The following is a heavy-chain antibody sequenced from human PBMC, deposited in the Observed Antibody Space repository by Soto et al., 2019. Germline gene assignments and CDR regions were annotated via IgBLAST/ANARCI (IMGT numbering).Heavy chain of an antibody. J-gene: IGHJ5*02. CDR1: GFTFSSYE. Sequence: GGSLRLSCAASGFTFSSYEMNWVRQAPGKGLEWVSYISSSGSTIYYADSVKGRFTISRDNAKNSLYLQMNSLRAEDTAVYYCXRADCSGGSCYSGGFDPWGQGTLVTVSS. V-gene: IGHV3-48*03. CDR3: XRADCSGGSCYSGGFDP. CDR2: ISSSGSTI. D-gene: IGHD2-15*01.